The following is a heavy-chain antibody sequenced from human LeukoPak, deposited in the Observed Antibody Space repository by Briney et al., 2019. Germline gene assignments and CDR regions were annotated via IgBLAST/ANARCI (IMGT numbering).Heavy chain of an antibody. CDR2: MNPRDNT. V-gene: IGHV1-8*01. CDR3: ARYTQHYGFDI. J-gene: IGHJ3*02. D-gene: IGHD3-3*02. CDR1: GYTSTSPD. Sequence: ASVKVSCKASGYTSTSPDINWVRQATGRGLEWLGWMNPRDNTGYAQKLQGRVTLTRDKSINTAYMELRSLRSEDTAVYYCARYTQHYGFDIWGQGTMVTASA.